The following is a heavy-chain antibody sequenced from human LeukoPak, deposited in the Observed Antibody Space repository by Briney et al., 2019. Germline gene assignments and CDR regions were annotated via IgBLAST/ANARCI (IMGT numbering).Heavy chain of an antibody. CDR3: ARSLAGEWGLHLVFDY. D-gene: IGHD1-26*01. Sequence: SETLSLTCTVSGGSISSYYWSWIRQPPGKGLEWIGYIYTSGSTNYNPSLKSRVTISVDTSKNQFSLKLSSVTAADTAVYYCARSLAGEWGLHLVFDYWGQGTLVTVSS. V-gene: IGHV4-4*09. CDR2: IYTSGST. J-gene: IGHJ4*02. CDR1: GGSISSYY.